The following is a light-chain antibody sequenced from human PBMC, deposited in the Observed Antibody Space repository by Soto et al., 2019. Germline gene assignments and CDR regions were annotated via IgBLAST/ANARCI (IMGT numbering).Light chain of an antibody. J-gene: IGKJ1*01. V-gene: IGKV2-24*01. CDR3: MQATQWRT. Sequence: EIVMTQSPLSSPVTLGQPASISCRSSQSLVFSDGDTYLSWLQQRPGQPLRLLIYKVSNRFSGVLDRFSGSGAGTNFTLRISRVEAEDVGVYYCMQATQWRTFGQGTRVEIK. CDR1: QSLVFSDGDTY. CDR2: KVS.